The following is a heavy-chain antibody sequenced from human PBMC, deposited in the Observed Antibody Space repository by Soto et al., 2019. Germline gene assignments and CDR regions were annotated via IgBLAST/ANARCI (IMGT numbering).Heavy chain of an antibody. V-gene: IGHV2-5*01. J-gene: IGHJ4*02. Sequence: SGPTLVNPTHPVTLTCAFSGFSLSTRGVGVGWIRQSPGKTLEWLALLYLSGTKYYIPSLKSRRTIAKDTSKDQVDITMTQVEPADTGTYYSPHRLHAGEAVGSHIFDYWGQGVLVTVSS. CDR2: LYLSGTK. CDR1: GFSLSTRGVG. CDR3: PHRLHAGEAVGSHIFDY. D-gene: IGHD6-13*01.